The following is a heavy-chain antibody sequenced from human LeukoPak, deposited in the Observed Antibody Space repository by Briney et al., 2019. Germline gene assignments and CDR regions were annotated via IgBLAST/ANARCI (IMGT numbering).Heavy chain of an antibody. Sequence: GRSLRLSCAASGFTFSSYAMHWVRQAPGKGLEWVAVISYDGSNKYYADSVKGRFTISRDNSKNTLYLQMNSLRAEDTAVYYCARVTMVRGAAFDYWGREPWSPSPQ. D-gene: IGHD3-10*01. J-gene: IGHJ4*02. V-gene: IGHV3-30*04. CDR1: GFTFSSYA. CDR3: ARVTMVRGAAFDY. CDR2: ISYDGSNK.